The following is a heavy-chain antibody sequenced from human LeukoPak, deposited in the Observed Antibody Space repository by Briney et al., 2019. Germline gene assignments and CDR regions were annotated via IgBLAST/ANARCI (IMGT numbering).Heavy chain of an antibody. J-gene: IGHJ4*02. CDR2: IYYSGCT. V-gene: IGHV4-59*08. CDR1: GGSISSYY. CDR3: ARLGRGSFLSYFDY. Sequence: PSETLPLTCTVSGGSISSYYWSWIRQPPGKGLEWIGYIYYSGCTNYNPSLKSRVTISVDMSKNQFSPKLSSVTAADTAVYYCARLGRGSFLSYFDYWGQGTLVTVSS. D-gene: IGHD1-26*01.